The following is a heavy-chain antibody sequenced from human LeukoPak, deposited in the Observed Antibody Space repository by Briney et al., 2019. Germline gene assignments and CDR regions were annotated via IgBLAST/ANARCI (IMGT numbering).Heavy chain of an antibody. D-gene: IGHD5-24*01. V-gene: IGHV3-30*19. J-gene: IGHJ4*02. CDR2: ISPDGTNI. Sequence: PGGSLRLSCAASGFTFSSYGMHWVRQAPVRGLESVAVISPDGTNIYYAGSVKGRFTISRDNSENTLYLQMNSLRAEDTALYCSRDGEHGYNDIDFWGQGTLVTVSS. CDR1: GFTFSSYG. CDR3: RDGEHGYNDIDF.